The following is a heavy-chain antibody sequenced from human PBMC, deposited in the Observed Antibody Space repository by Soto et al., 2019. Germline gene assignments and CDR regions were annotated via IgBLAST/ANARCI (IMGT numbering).Heavy chain of an antibody. Sequence: SETLSLTCAVYGGSFSGYYWSWIRQPPGKGLEWIGEINHSGSTNYNPSLKSRVTISVDTSKNQFSLKLSSVTAADTAVYYCAGEDRRYSSGWYGGGVYYYYYMDVWGKGTTVTVSS. J-gene: IGHJ6*03. D-gene: IGHD6-19*01. V-gene: IGHV4-34*01. CDR3: AGEDRRYSSGWYGGGVYYYYYMDV. CDR2: INHSGST. CDR1: GGSFSGYY.